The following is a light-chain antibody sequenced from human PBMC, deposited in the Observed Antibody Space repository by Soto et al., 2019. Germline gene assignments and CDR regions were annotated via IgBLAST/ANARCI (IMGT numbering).Light chain of an antibody. CDR2: AAS. V-gene: IGKV1-39*01. J-gene: IGKJ2*01. Sequence: DIQMTQSPSTLSASVGDIVTITCRASQSISSWLAWYQQKPGEAPKLLIYAASNLQSGVPSRFSGSGSGTDFTLTISSLQPEDFASYFCQQSYTTPVYSFGQGTKVDIK. CDR3: QQSYTTPVYS. CDR1: QSISSW.